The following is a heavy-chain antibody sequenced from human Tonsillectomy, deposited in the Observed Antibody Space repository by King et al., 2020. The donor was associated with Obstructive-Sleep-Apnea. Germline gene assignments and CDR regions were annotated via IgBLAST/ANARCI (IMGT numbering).Heavy chain of an antibody. CDR3: AKELLPSGLDY. J-gene: IGHJ4*02. CDR2: ISYDGSDK. CDR1: GFTFSSYG. Sequence: VQLVESGGGVVQPGRSLSLSCAASGFTFSSYGIHWVRQAPGKGLEWVAVISYDGSDKYYADSVKGRFTISRDNSKNTLYLQMNSLRAEDTAVYYCAKELLPSGLDYWGQGTLVTVSS. D-gene: IGHD1-14*01. V-gene: IGHV3-30*18.